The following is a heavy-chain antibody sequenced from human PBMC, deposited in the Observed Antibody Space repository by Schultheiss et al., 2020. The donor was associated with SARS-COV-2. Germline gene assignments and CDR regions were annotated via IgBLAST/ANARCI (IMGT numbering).Heavy chain of an antibody. CDR2: ISSSSSTI. V-gene: IGHV3-21*01. D-gene: IGHD2-8*01. CDR3: ARGRTNGVWDY. Sequence: GGSLRLSCAASGFTFSSYSMNWVRQAPGKGLEWVSSISSSSSTIYYADSVKGRFTISRDNAKNSLYLQMNSLRAEDTAVYYCARGRTNGVWDYWGQGTLVTVSS. CDR1: GFTFSSYS. J-gene: IGHJ4*02.